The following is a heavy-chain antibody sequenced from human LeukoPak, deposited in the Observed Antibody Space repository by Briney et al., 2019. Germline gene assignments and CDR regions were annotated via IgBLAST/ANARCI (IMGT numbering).Heavy chain of an antibody. J-gene: IGHJ5*02. D-gene: IGHD3-3*01. CDR1: GYTFTSYA. Sequence: ASVKVSCKASGYTFTSYAMHWVRQAPGQRLEWMGWINAGNGNTKYSQKFQGRVTITRDTSASTAYMELSSLRSEDTAVYYCAREYYDFWSGQSWFDPWGQGTLVTVSS. CDR2: INAGNGNT. CDR3: AREYYDFWSGQSWFDP. V-gene: IGHV1-3*01.